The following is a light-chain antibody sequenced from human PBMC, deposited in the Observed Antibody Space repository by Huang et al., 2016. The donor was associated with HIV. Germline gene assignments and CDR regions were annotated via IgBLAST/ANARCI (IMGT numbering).Light chain of an antibody. CDR2: SAS. CDR3: QQSYSALSS. Sequence: IQMTQSPTSLSASIGDRVSIACRASQNINTYLNWYQQKQGKAPKLLISSASTLHSGVPSRFSGSGSGTDFTLTIRGLQLDDFATYYCQQSYSALSSFVPGTRL. J-gene: IGKJ5*01. V-gene: IGKV1-39*01. CDR1: QNINTY.